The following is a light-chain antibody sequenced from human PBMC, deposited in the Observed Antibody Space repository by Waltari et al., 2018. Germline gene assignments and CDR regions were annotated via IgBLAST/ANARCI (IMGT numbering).Light chain of an antibody. J-gene: IGKJ4*01. CDR2: DAS. V-gene: IGKV3-15*01. Sequence: EIVLTQSPVTLYVSQGDRATLSGRASESASRNLAWYQQKSGQAPRLLIYDASTRATAIPARFSGSGSGTEFTLTIDPLQSEDFAIYYCQQYNHWPPVTFGGGTKVEIK. CDR1: ESASRN. CDR3: QQYNHWPPVT.